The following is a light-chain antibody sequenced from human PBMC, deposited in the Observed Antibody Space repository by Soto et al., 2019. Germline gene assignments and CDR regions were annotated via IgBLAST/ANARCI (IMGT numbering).Light chain of an antibody. Sequence: IVLTQSPGTLSLTPGERATLSCRASQTVRSNYLAWYQQKPGQATRLLMYGASTRGTGIPDRFSGSGSGTDFTLTISRLEPEDFAVYFCQQYGRSPTFGQGTKVDIK. CDR2: GAS. CDR3: QQYGRSPT. V-gene: IGKV3-20*01. CDR1: QTVRSNY. J-gene: IGKJ1*01.